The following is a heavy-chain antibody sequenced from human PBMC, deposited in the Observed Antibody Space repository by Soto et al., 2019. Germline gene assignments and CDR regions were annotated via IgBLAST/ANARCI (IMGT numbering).Heavy chain of an antibody. V-gene: IGHV3-74*01. Sequence: GGSLRLSCAASGFTLSSYWMHLVRQAPGKGLVWVSRINSDGRSTSYADSVKGRFTTSRDNAENTLYLQMNSLRDEDTAVYYCARGLPTWFDPWGQGTLVTVSS. CDR2: INSDGRST. J-gene: IGHJ5*02. CDR3: ARGLPTWFDP. CDR1: GFTLSSYW.